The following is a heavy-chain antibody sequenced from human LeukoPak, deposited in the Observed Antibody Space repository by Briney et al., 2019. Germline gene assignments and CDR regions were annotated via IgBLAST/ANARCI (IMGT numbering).Heavy chain of an antibody. V-gene: IGHV4-34*01. CDR2: INHSGST. CDR3: ARGDVVVVDATPGGAFDI. D-gene: IGHD2-15*01. J-gene: IGHJ3*02. CDR1: GGSFSGYY. Sequence: PSETLSLTCAVYGGSFSGYYWSWIRQPPGKGLEWIGEINHSGSTNYNPSLKSRVTISVDTSKNQFSLKLSSVTAAETAVYSCARGDVVVVDATPGGAFDIWGQGTMVTVSS.